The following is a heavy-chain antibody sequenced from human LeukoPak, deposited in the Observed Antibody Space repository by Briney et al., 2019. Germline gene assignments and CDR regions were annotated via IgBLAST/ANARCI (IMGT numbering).Heavy chain of an antibody. CDR3: ARDSLAGYFDWLAVPFDY. V-gene: IGHV3-21*01. CDR1: GFTFSSYS. J-gene: IGHJ4*02. D-gene: IGHD3-9*01. Sequence: GGSLRLSCAASGFTFSSYSMNWVRQAPGKGLEWVPSISSTNSYIYYADSVKGRFTISRDNAKNSLYLQMNSLRAEDTAVYYCARDSLAGYFDWLAVPFDYWGQGTLVTVSS. CDR2: ISSTNSYI.